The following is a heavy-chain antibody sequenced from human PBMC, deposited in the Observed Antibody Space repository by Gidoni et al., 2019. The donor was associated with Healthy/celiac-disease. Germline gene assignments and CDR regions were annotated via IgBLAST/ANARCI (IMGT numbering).Heavy chain of an antibody. J-gene: IGHJ6*02. V-gene: IGHV3-13*01. CDR2: IGTAGDT. CDR1: GFTFSSYD. Sequence: EVQLVESGGGLVQPGGSLRLSCAASGFTFSSYDMPWVRQATGKGLEWVSAIGTAGDTYYPGSVKGRFTISRENAKNSLYLQMNSLRAGDTAVYYCARGGLGSSGSYYYYGMDVWGQGTTVTVSS. D-gene: IGHD3-22*01. CDR3: ARGGLGSSGSYYYYGMDV.